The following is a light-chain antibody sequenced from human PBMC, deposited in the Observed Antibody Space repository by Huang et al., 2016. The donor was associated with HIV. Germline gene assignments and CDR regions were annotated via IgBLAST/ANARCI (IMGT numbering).Light chain of an antibody. Sequence: DIQMTQSLSSLSASVGDRVTITCRASRGISNSLAWYQQQPGKAPKLLLYAASGLQGGVPSRVSGSGSRTDYTLTISSLQPEDSATYYCQQYYNTTLSFGGGTKVEIK. CDR2: AAS. J-gene: IGKJ4*01. V-gene: IGKV1-NL1*01. CDR3: QQYYNTTLS. CDR1: RGISNS.